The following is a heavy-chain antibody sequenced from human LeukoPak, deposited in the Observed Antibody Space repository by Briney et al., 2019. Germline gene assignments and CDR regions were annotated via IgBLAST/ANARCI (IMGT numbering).Heavy chain of an antibody. Sequence: SETLSLTCTVSGGSISSYYWSWIRQPPGKGLEWIGYIYYSGSTNYNPSLKSRVTISIDTSKNQFSLKLNSVTAADTAVYYCARGYCGGDCYLPAFDYWCQGTLVTVSS. V-gene: IGHV4-59*01. J-gene: IGHJ4*02. CDR2: IYYSGST. CDR1: GGSISSYY. CDR3: ARGYCGGDCYLPAFDY. D-gene: IGHD2-21*02.